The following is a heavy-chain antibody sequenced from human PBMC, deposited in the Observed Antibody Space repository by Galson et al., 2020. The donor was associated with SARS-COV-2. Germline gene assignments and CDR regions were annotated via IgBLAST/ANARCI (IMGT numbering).Heavy chain of an antibody. Sequence: ASVTVSCKASGYTFTSYDIHWVRQATGQGLEWMGWMNPNSGNTGYAQKFQGRVTMTRNTSISTAYMELSSLRSEDTAVYYCARVRTWQWLEGYWYFELWGRGTLVTVSS. CDR2: MNPNSGNT. J-gene: IGHJ2*01. D-gene: IGHD6-19*01. V-gene: IGHV1-8*01. CDR1: GYTFTSYD. CDR3: ARVRTWQWLEGYWYFEL.